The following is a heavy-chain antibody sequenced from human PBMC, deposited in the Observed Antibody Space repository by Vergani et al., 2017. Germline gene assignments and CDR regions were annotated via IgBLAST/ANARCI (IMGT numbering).Heavy chain of an antibody. CDR1: GFTLDDYT. V-gene: IGHV3-43*01. CDR3: AKEWGGSGSYYNSPPDY. J-gene: IGHJ4*02. D-gene: IGHD3-10*01. Sequence: EVQLVESGGVVVQPGGSLRLSCAASGFTLDDYTMHWVRQAPGKVLECVSLISWDGGSTYYADSVKGRFTISRDNSKNSLYLQMNSLRTEDTALYYCAKEWGGSGSYYNSPPDYWGQGTLVTVSS. CDR2: ISWDGGST.